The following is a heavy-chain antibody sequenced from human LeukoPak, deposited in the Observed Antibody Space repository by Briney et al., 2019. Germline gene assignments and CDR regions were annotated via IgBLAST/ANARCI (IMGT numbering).Heavy chain of an antibody. V-gene: IGHV3-21*01. CDR3: ARGRLYGDYSDY. J-gene: IGHJ4*02. CDR1: VSPFSDYG. D-gene: IGHD4-17*01. Sequence: PGGSLRLSSPASVSPFSDYGLNWVRQAPGKGLEWVSSITYGSTYIYYADLVKGRFTVSRDNAKNSLYLQMNSLRVEDTAVYYCARGRLYGDYSDYWGQGTLVTVSS. CDR2: ITYGSTYI.